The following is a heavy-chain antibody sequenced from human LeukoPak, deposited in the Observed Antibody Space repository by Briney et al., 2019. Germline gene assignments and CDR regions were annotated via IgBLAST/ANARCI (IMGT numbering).Heavy chain of an antibody. CDR3: ARGIVTYDAFDI. J-gene: IGHJ3*02. CDR1: GGSTSSSSYY. V-gene: IGHV4-39*01. Sequence: ETLSLTCTVSGGSTSSSSYYWGWIRQPPGKGLECIGSIYFSGSTYYNPSLKSRITISVGTSKNQFSLKLSSVTAADTAVYYCARGIVTYDAFDIWGQGTMVTVSS. CDR2: IYFSGST. D-gene: IGHD2/OR15-2a*01.